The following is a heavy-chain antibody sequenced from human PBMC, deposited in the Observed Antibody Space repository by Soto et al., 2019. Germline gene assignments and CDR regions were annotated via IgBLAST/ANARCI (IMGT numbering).Heavy chain of an antibody. CDR3: ERRPDEIAVADTFDY. Sequence: GGSLRLSCAASGFTFSSYAMSWVRQAPGKGLEWVSAISGSGGSTYYADSVKGRFTISRDNSKNTLYLQMNSLRAEDTAVYYCERRPDEIAVADTFDYWGQGTLVTVYS. J-gene: IGHJ4*02. CDR1: GFTFSSYA. V-gene: IGHV3-23*01. D-gene: IGHD6-19*01. CDR2: ISGSGGST.